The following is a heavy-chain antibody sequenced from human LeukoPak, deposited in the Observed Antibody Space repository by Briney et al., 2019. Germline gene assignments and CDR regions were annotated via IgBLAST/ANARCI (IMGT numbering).Heavy chain of an antibody. CDR2: ISGSGGST. Sequence: GGSLRLSCAASGFTFSSYAMSWVRQAPGKGLEWVSAISGSGGSTYYADSVKGRFTISRDNPKNTLYLQMNSLRAEDTAVYYCAKGTYDYVWGSLRYWGQGTLVTVSS. V-gene: IGHV3-23*01. CDR1: GFTFSSYA. D-gene: IGHD3-16*01. J-gene: IGHJ4*02. CDR3: AKGTYDYVWGSLRY.